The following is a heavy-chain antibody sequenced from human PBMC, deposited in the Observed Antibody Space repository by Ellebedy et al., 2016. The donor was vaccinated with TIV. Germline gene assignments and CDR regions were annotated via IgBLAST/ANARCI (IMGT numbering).Heavy chain of an antibody. J-gene: IGHJ4*02. CDR1: GFAFSSHS. CDR3: ARDAMIWIFDN. D-gene: IGHD3-22*01. V-gene: IGHV3-48*01. Sequence: GESLKISCAASGFAFSSHSMNWVRQAPGKGLEWVSYIDSGSGTMYYADSVKDRFIISRDNGKSSLYLQMNSLRAEDTAVYYCARDAMIWIFDNWGQGTLVTVSS. CDR2: IDSGSGTM.